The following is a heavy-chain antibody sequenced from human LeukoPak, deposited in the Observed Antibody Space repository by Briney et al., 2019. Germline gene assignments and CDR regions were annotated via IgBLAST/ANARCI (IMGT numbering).Heavy chain of an antibody. CDR1: GGSISSGGYS. Sequence: SQTLSLTCADSGGSISSGGYSWSWIRQPPGKGLEWIGYIYHSGSTYYNPSLKSRVTISVDRSKNQFSLKLSSVTAADTAVYYCARGHRGEYFQHWGQGTLVTVSS. D-gene: IGHD1-14*01. V-gene: IGHV4-30-2*01. CDR2: IYHSGST. CDR3: ARGHRGEYFQH. J-gene: IGHJ1*01.